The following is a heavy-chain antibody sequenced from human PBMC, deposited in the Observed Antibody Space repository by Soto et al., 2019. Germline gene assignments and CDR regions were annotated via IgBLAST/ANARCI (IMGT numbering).Heavy chain of an antibody. V-gene: IGHV3-30*18. CDR2: ISYDGSNK. Sequence: PGGSLRLSCAASGFTFSSYGMHWVRQAPGKGLEWVAVISYDGSNKYYADSVKGRFTISRDNSKNTLYLQMNSLRAEDTAVYYCAKPPSSSSPYYYYGMDVWGQGTTVTVSS. D-gene: IGHD6-6*01. J-gene: IGHJ6*02. CDR1: GFTFSSYG. CDR3: AKPPSSSSPYYYYGMDV.